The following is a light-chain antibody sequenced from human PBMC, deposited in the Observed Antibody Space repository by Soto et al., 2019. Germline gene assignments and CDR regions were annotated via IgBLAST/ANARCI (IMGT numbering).Light chain of an antibody. Sequence: QSVLTQPPSASGSPGQSVTISCTGTSSDVGDYNYVSWYQQHPGKAPKLMIYEDSKRPSGVPDRFSGSKSGTTASLTVSGLEAEDEADYYCSSYAGSIYVFGTGTKLTVL. CDR1: SSDVGDYNY. V-gene: IGLV2-8*01. CDR3: SSYAGSIYV. CDR2: EDS. J-gene: IGLJ1*01.